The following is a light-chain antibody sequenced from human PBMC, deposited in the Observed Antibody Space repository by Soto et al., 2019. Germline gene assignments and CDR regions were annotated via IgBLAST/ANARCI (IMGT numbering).Light chain of an antibody. V-gene: IGLV2-14*01. CDR1: SSDIGTYIY. CDR3: CSYTTSSSYV. CDR2: DVN. Sequence: QSALTQPASVSGSPGQSITISCTGTSSDIGTYIYVSWYLQHPGKAPKLLIYDVNNRPSGVSNRFSGSKSGNTASLTISGLQAEDEADYYCCSYTTSSSYVFGTGTKLTVL. J-gene: IGLJ1*01.